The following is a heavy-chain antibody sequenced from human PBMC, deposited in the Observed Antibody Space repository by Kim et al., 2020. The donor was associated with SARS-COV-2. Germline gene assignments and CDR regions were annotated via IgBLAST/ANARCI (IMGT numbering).Heavy chain of an antibody. CDR2: RT. J-gene: IGHJ4*02. Sequence: RTYNAESGKGRFTMSRDISKNTVHLQMNSLRAVDTAVYYCARVWERAYDHWGQGILVAVST. D-gene: IGHD1-26*01. V-gene: IGHV3-53*01. CDR3: ARVWERAYDH.